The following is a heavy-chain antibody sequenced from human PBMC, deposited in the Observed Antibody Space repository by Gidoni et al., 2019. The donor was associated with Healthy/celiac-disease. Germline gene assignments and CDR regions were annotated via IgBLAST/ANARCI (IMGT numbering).Heavy chain of an antibody. J-gene: IGHJ4*02. CDR2: ISYDVSNQ. Sequence: QVQLVESGEGMVQPGRSLRRSCAASGVTFSSYAMHWVRQAPGKGLDWLAVISYDVSNQYYADSVKGLFTISRDNSNNTLYLQLNILRAEDTAVYYCAKDPYYDFCPPPYYFDYCGQGTLVTVSS. V-gene: IGHV3-30*18. CDR1: GVTFSSYA. CDR3: AKDPYYDFCPPPYYFDY. D-gene: IGHD3-3*01.